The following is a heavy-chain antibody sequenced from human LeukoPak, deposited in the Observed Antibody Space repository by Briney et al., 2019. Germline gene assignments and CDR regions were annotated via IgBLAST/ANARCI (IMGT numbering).Heavy chain of an antibody. Sequence: PSETLSLTCTVSGGSISSYYWSWIRQPPGKGLEWIGYIYYSGSTNYNPSLKSRVTISVDTSKNQFSLKLSSVTAADTAVYYCARATGLYGEFYGMDVWGQGTTVTVSS. CDR3: ARATGLYGEFYGMDV. V-gene: IGHV4-59*01. CDR1: GGSISSYY. J-gene: IGHJ6*02. CDR2: IYYSGST. D-gene: IGHD4-17*01.